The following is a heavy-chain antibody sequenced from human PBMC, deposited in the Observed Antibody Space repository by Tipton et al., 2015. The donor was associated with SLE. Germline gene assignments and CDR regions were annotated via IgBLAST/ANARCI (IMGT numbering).Heavy chain of an antibody. J-gene: IGHJ4*02. CDR1: GGSFSGYY. CDR2: INHSGST. Sequence: TLSLTCAVYGGSFSGYYWSWIRQPPGKGLEWIGEINHSGSTNYNPSLKSRVTISVDTSKNQFSLKLSSVTAADTAVYYCARGQGRPYYFDYWGQGTLVTVSS. CDR3: ARGQGRPYYFDY. V-gene: IGHV4-34*01.